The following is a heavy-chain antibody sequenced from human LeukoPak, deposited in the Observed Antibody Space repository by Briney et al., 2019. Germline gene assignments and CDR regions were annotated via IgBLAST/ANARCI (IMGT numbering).Heavy chain of an antibody. CDR1: VGTFSSYA. V-gene: IGHV1-69*04. CDR2: IIPILGIA. D-gene: IGHD6-13*01. CDR3: ASPRVAAANYYYYYGMDV. Sequence: SVKVSCKASVGTFSSYAISWVRQAPGQGLEWMGRIIPILGIANYAQKFQGRVTITADKSTSTAYMELSSLRSEDTAVYYCASPRVAAANYYYYYGMDVWGQGTTVTVSS. J-gene: IGHJ6*02.